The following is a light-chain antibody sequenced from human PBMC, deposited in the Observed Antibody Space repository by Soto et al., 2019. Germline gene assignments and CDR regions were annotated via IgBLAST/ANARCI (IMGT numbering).Light chain of an antibody. CDR2: CAS. CDR3: QQYGSSPRT. J-gene: IGKJ1*01. CDR1: QSVTSSH. V-gene: IGKV3-20*01. Sequence: EIVLTQSPDTLSLSPGERATLSCRASQSVTSSHLVWYQQKRGQAPRLLIYCASSRATGIPDRFSASGSGTDFTLTISRLEPEDFAVYYCQQYGSSPRTFGQGTKVEVK.